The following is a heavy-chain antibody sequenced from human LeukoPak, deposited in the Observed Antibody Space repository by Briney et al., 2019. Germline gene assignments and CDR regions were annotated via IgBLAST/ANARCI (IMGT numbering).Heavy chain of an antibody. CDR1: GYTFSSYY. CDR2: INPSGGST. J-gene: IGHJ2*01. Sequence: ASVKVSCRASGYTFSSYYVHWVRQAPGQGLEWMGIINPSGGSTSYAQNFQGRVTMTKDTSTSTVYMELSSLRSEDTAVYYCARDRPSIVGRYFDLWGRGTLVTVSS. V-gene: IGHV1-46*01. D-gene: IGHD1-26*01. CDR3: ARDRPSIVGRYFDL.